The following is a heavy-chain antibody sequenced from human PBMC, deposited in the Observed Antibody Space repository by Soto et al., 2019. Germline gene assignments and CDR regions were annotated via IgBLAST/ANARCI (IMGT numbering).Heavy chain of an antibody. Sequence: SVKVSCKASGGTFSSYAISWVRQAPGQGLEWMGGIIPIFGTVNYAQKFQGRVTITADESTSTAYMELSSLRSEDTAVYYCASARRRNYYYYGMDVWGQGTTVTVSS. D-gene: IGHD6-13*01. CDR1: GGTFSSYA. J-gene: IGHJ6*02. CDR2: IIPIFGTV. CDR3: ASARRRNYYYYGMDV. V-gene: IGHV1-69*13.